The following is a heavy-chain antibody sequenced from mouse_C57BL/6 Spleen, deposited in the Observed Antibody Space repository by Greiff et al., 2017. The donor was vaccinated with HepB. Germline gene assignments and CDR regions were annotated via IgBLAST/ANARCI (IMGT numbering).Heavy chain of an antibody. CDR1: GYTFTDYE. CDR3: TRYDSLYYTMDY. D-gene: IGHD2-4*01. J-gene: IGHJ4*01. CDR2: IDPETGGT. V-gene: IGHV1-15*01. Sequence: QVQLQQSGAELVRPGASVTLSCKASGYTFTDYEMHWVKQTPVHGLEWIGAIDPETGGTAYNQKFKGKAILTADKSSSTAYMELRSLTSEDSAVYYCTRYDSLYYTMDYWGQGTSVTVSS.